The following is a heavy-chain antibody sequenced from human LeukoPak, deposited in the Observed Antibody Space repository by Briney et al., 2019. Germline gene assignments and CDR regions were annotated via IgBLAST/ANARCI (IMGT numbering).Heavy chain of an antibody. V-gene: IGHV3-30*18. D-gene: IGHD3-10*01. Sequence: GGSLRLSCAASGFTFSSYWMHWGRQVPGEGLEWVAVIASDGNKKYYAESVKGRFTISRDNSKNLVYLQVDSLRAEDTAVYYCAKEYYYASGSYYDYWGQGTLVTVSS. CDR1: GFTFSSYW. CDR3: AKEYYYASGSYYDY. J-gene: IGHJ4*02. CDR2: IASDGNKK.